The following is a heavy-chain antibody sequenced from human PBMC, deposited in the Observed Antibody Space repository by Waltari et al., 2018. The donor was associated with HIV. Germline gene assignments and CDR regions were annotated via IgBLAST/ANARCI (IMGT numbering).Heavy chain of an antibody. V-gene: IGHV3-7*03. Sequence: EGQLVESGGGLFQPGGSLRLACDASEFTFSSYWMAWIRQVYGRGLVWVANMNQDCCYINYVDSVGGRFSGPRDNVSNSLFLEMKRLRVQYTAVYLCAAADKWGLLSHYHYGLDVWGRGTTVIVSS. J-gene: IGHJ6*02. CDR1: EFTFSSYW. CDR3: AAADKWGLLSHYHYGLDV. CDR2: MNQDCCYI. D-gene: IGHD2-21*01.